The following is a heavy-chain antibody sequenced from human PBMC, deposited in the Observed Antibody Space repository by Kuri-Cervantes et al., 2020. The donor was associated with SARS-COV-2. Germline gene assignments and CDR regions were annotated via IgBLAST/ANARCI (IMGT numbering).Heavy chain of an antibody. CDR3: ASGGVYYYYYYMDV. D-gene: IGHD3-10*01. V-gene: IGHV4-38-2*02. J-gene: IGHJ6*03. CDR2: IYHSGST. Sequence: ESLKISCTVSGYSISSGYYWGWIRQPPGKGLEWMGSIYHSGSTYYNPSLKSRVTISVDTSKNQFSLKLSSVTAADTAVYYCASGGVYYYYYYMDVWGKGTTVTVSS. CDR1: GYSISSGYY.